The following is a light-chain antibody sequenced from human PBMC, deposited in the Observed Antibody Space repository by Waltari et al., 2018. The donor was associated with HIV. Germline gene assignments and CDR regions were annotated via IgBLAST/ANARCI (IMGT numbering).Light chain of an antibody. J-gene: IGLJ1*01. Sequence: QSVLTHPPSVSGAPGQRVTISCTGSRSNIGAGYDVHWYRHLPGTAPQLLIYGSTNRPSGVPGRFSGSKSGTSASLAITGLQAEDEAEYFCQSYDNSLGGFYVFGTGTMLTV. CDR1: RSNIGAGYD. CDR3: QSYDNSLGGFYV. V-gene: IGLV1-40*01. CDR2: GST.